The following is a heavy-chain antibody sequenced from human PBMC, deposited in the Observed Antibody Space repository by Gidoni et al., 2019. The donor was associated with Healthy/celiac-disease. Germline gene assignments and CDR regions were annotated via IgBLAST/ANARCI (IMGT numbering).Heavy chain of an antibody. D-gene: IGHD2-15*01. Sequence: EVQLVESGGGLVQPGGSLILSCAASGFTFSSYSMNWVRQAPGKGLEWVSYISSSSSTIYYADSVKGRFTISRDNAKNSLYLQMNSLRDEDTAVYYCARDFCSGGSCVVGFDPWGQGTLVTVSS. V-gene: IGHV3-48*02. CDR2: ISSSSSTI. J-gene: IGHJ5*02. CDR1: GFTFSSYS. CDR3: ARDFCSGGSCVVGFDP.